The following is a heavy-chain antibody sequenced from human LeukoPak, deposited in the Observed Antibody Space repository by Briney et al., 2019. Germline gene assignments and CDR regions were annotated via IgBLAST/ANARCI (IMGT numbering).Heavy chain of an antibody. V-gene: IGHV1-2*02. CDR1: GYTFTGYY. Sequence: GASVTVSCKASGYTFTGYYMHWVRQAPGQGLEWMGWINPNSGDTDYAQKFQGRVTMTRDTSISTAYMELSRLRSDDTAVYYCARVSTRYGGFDYWGQGTLVTVSS. CDR2: INPNSGDT. D-gene: IGHD1-26*01. CDR3: ARVSTRYGGFDY. J-gene: IGHJ4*02.